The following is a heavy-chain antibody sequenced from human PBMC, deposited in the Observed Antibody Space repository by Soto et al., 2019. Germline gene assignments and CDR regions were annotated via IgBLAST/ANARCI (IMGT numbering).Heavy chain of an antibody. CDR3: AKDLLEGDCSSTSCFV. J-gene: IGHJ4*02. CDR2: ISGSGGST. V-gene: IGHV3-23*01. Sequence: VQLLDSGGGLVQPGGSLRLSCAASGFTFSNYAMSWVRQAPGKGLEWVSAISGSGGSTYYADSVKGRFTISRDNSKNTLYLQMNSLRAEDTAVYYCAKDLLEGDCSSTSCFVWGQGTLVTVSS. CDR1: GFTFSNYA. D-gene: IGHD2-2*01.